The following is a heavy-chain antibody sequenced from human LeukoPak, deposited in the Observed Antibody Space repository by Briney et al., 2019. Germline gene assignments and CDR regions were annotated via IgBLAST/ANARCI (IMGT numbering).Heavy chain of an antibody. Sequence: PGGSLRLSCAASGFTFRNHWMHWVRQTTGKGLVWVSRISSDGSSTTHADSVKGRFTISRDNSKNTLYLQMNSLRAEDTAVYYCARERDGDYAFDYWGQGTLVTVSS. CDR1: GFTFRNHW. V-gene: IGHV3-74*03. CDR3: ARERDGDYAFDY. CDR2: ISSDGSST. D-gene: IGHD4-17*01. J-gene: IGHJ4*02.